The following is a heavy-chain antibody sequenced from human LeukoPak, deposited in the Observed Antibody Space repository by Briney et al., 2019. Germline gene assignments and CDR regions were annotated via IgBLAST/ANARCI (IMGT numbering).Heavy chain of an antibody. J-gene: IGHJ4*02. D-gene: IGHD3-10*01. CDR3: ARGWFGESEDFDY. V-gene: IGHV3-11*06. Sequence: GRFTISRDNAKNSAYLQMNSLRAEDTAVYYCARGWFGESEDFDYWGQGTLVTVSS.